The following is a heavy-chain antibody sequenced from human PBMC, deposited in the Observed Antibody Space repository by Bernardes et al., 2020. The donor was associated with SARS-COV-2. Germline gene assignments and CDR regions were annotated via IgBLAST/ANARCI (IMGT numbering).Heavy chain of an antibody. J-gene: IGHJ4*02. CDR3: ARGGWGTVVVPAAMTL. V-gene: IGHV1-18*01. CDR2: ISTYSRAT. D-gene: IGHD2-2*01. Sequence: ASVKVSCKASGYTFTSYGISWARQAPGQGLEWMGWISTYSRATNSAQKFQDRVIMTTDTSTSTAYMELRSLRSDDTAIYYCARGGWGTVVVPAAMTLWGQGTLVTVSS. CDR1: GYTFTSYG.